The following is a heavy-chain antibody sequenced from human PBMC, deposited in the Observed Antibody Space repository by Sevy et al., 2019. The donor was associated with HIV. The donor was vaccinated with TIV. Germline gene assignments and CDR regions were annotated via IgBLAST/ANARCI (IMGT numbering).Heavy chain of an antibody. D-gene: IGHD2-21*02. Sequence: GGSLRLSCAASGFTFSSYVMHWVRQAPGKGLEWVALIWYDGTIKYYADSVKGRFTISRDNSKDTLFLQMNSLTPEDTAVYYCARGGGYCGGDCYSIDCWGQGALVTVSS. J-gene: IGHJ4*02. V-gene: IGHV3-33*08. CDR2: IWYDGTIK. CDR3: ARGGGYCGGDCYSIDC. CDR1: GFTFSSYV.